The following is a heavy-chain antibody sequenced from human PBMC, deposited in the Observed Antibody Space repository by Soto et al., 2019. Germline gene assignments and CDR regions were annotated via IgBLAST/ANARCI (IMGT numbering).Heavy chain of an antibody. V-gene: IGHV1-18*01. CDR1: GYTFTSYR. J-gene: IGHJ4*02. CDR2: ISAYNGNT. D-gene: IGHD1-26*01. CDR3: ARAPRWVGATNGYFDY. Sequence: ASVKVSCKASGYTFTSYRISLVRQDPGQGLEWMGWISAYNGNTNYAQKLQGRVTMTTDTSTSTAYMDLRSLRSDDTAVYYCARAPRWVGATNGYFDYWGQGTLVTVSS.